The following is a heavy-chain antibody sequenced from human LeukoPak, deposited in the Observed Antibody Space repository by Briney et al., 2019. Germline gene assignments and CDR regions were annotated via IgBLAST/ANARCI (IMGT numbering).Heavy chain of an antibody. Sequence: GGSLRLFCAASGFTFSNYAISWVRQAPGKGLEWVSTISGSGGSTYYADSVKGRFTISRDNSKNTLYLQMNSLRAEDTAVYYCAKDLGDSSGYYYGFDYWGQGTLVTVSS. V-gene: IGHV3-23*01. D-gene: IGHD3-22*01. CDR2: ISGSGGST. J-gene: IGHJ4*02. CDR1: GFTFSNYA. CDR3: AKDLGDSSGYYYGFDY.